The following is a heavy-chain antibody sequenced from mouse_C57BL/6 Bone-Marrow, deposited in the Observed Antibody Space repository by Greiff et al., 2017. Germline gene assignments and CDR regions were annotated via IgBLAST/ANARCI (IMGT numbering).Heavy chain of an antibody. CDR1: GFTFSSYG. CDR2: ISSGGSYT. CDR3: ARQGFAY. V-gene: IGHV5-6*02. Sequence: DVMLVESGGDLVKPGGSLKLSCAASGFTFSSYGMSWVRQTPDKRLEWVATISSGGSYTYYPDSVKGRSTISRDNAKNTLYLQMSSLKSEDTAMYYCARQGFAYWGQGTLVTVSA. J-gene: IGHJ3*01.